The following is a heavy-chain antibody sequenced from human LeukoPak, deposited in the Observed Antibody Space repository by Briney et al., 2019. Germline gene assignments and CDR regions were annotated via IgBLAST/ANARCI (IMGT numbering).Heavy chain of an antibody. Sequence: GSVKVSCKASGYTFTSYGISWVRQAPGQGLEWMGWISAYNGNTNYAQKLQGRVTMTTDTSTSTAYMELRSLRSDATAVYYCARGRVGATLSYYYYYYMDVWGKGTTVTVSS. CDR2: ISAYNGNT. CDR3: ARGRVGATLSYYYYYYMDV. CDR1: GYTFTSYG. J-gene: IGHJ6*03. D-gene: IGHD1-26*01. V-gene: IGHV1-18*01.